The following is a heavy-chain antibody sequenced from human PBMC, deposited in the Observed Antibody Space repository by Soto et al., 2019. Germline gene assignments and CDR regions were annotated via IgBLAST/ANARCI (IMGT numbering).Heavy chain of an antibody. J-gene: IGHJ4*02. CDR2: VSENGGVT. CDR3: VPGSSGTRGEDS. V-gene: IGHV3-23*01. D-gene: IGHD1-1*01. CDR1: GITLSNHA. Sequence: EVQLLESGGGLVQPGGSLRLSCAASGITLSNHAMTWVRQAPGKGLEWVSTVSENGGVTYYADSVKGRFTISRDNSKNTLYLQVNNRRAEDTAVYYCVPGSSGTRGEDSWGPGALVTVSS.